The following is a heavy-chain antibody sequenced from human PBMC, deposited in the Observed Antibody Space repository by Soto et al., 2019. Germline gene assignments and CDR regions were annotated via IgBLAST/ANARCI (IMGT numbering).Heavy chain of an antibody. D-gene: IGHD2-15*01. CDR1: GFTFSSYN. Sequence: EVQLVESGEGLVQPGGSLRLSCAGSGFTFSSYNIHWIRQAPGKGLEFVSAISRSGDRTYYADSVKGRFTITRDNSKNTVWLQMGSLRAEDMAVYYCARARCSSGQCYYFDYWGRGALVSVSS. J-gene: IGHJ4*02. V-gene: IGHV3-64*02. CDR2: ISRSGDRT. CDR3: ARARCSSGQCYYFDY.